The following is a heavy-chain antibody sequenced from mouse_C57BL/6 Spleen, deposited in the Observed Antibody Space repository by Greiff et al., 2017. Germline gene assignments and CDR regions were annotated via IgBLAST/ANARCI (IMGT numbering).Heavy chain of an antibody. CDR1: GYTFTDYN. J-gene: IGHJ3*01. Sequence: VQLQQSGPELVKPGASVKIPCKASGYTFTDYNMDWVKQSHGKSLEWIGDINPNNGGTIYNQKFKGKATLTVDKSSSTAYMELRSLTSEDTAVYYCARGGALYYYGSSLGYWGQGTLVTVSA. D-gene: IGHD1-1*01. CDR3: ARGGALYYYGSSLGY. CDR2: INPNNGGT. V-gene: IGHV1-18*01.